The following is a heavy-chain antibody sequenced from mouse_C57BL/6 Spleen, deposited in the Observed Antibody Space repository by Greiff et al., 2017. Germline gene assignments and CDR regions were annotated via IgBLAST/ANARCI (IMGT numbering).Heavy chain of an antibody. CDR3: TTTMVVAPEAY. V-gene: IGHV14-1*01. Sequence: VQLQQSGAELVRPGASVKLSCTASGFNIQDYYMHWVKQRPEQGLEWIGRIDPEDGDTEYAPKFQGKATMTADTSSNTAYLQLSSLTSEDTAVYYCTTTMVVAPEAYWGQGTLVTVSA. J-gene: IGHJ3*01. CDR2: IDPEDGDT. D-gene: IGHD1-1*01. CDR1: GFNIQDYY.